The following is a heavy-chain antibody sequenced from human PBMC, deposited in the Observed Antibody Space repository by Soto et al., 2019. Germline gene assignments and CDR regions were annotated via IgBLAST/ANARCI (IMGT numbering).Heavy chain of an antibody. CDR2: INPSGGST. Sequence: QVQLVQSGAEVKKPGASVTVSCTASGYTFTSYYIHWVRQAPGQGLEWMGIINPSGGSTSYAQKFRDRVTMTRDTSTRTVYMEVGGLRSEDTAVYYCARDQEPSTLYYDYYYMDVWGKGTTVTVSS. J-gene: IGHJ6*03. CDR3: ARDQEPSTLYYDYYYMDV. CDR1: GYTFTSYY. V-gene: IGHV1-46*03.